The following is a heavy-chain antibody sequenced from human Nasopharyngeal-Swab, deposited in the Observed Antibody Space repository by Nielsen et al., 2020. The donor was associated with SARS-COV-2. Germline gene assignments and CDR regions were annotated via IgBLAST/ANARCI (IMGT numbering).Heavy chain of an antibody. Sequence: WIRQSPGKGLEWIGYIYYSGSTYYNPSLKSRVTISVDTSKNQFSLKLSSVTAADTAVYYCARASITMIVVVDAFDIWGQGTMVTVSS. CDR3: ARASITMIVVVDAFDI. V-gene: IGHV4-31*02. CDR2: IYYSGST. D-gene: IGHD3-22*01. J-gene: IGHJ3*02.